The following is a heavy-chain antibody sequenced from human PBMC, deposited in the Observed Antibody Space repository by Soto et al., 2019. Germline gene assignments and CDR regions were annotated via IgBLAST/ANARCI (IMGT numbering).Heavy chain of an antibody. J-gene: IGHJ5*02. CDR2: TYFRSKWYN. CDR1: GDSVSSNTAS. CDR3: AKGDNLGPKTGYAFDP. V-gene: IGHV6-1*01. Sequence: SQTLSLTCAISGDSVSSNTASWNWIRQSPSRGLEWLGGTYFRSKWYNDYAVSVKSRIITNPDTSNNQFSLQLNSVTPEDTAVYFCAKGDNLGPKTGYAFDPWGQGXMVTVSS. D-gene: IGHD5-12*01.